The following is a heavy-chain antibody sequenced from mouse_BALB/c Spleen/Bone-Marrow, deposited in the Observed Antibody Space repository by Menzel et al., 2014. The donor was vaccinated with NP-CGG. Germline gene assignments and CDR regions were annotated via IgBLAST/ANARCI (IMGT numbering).Heavy chain of an antibody. CDR3: ARDINDGYYWYFDV. V-gene: IGHV7-3*02. J-gene: IGHJ1*01. CDR2: IRNKANGHTT. CDR1: GVTFTDYY. Sequence: EVQGVESGGGLVQPGGSLRLSCATSGVTFTDYYMSWVRQPPGKALEWLGFIRNKANGHTTEYSASVKGRFTISRDNSRSILYLQMNTLRAEDSATYYCARDINDGYYWYFDVWGAGTTVTVSS. D-gene: IGHD2-3*01.